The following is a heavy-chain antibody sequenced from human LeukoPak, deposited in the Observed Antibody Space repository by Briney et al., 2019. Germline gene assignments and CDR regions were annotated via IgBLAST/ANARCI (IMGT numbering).Heavy chain of an antibody. CDR2: IYPGDSDT. V-gene: IGHV5-51*01. CDR1: GYSFTNYW. Sequence: GESLKISCQGSGYSFTNYWIAWVRQMPGKGLEWMGIIYPGDSDTRYSPSFQGQVTISADKSISTAYLQWSSLKASDTAMYYCARRGTSYTAYYFDSWGPGTLVTVSS. D-gene: IGHD1-26*01. CDR3: ARRGTSYTAYYFDS. J-gene: IGHJ4*02.